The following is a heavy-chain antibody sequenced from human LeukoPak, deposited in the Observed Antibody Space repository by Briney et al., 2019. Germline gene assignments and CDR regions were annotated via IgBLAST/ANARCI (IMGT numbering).Heavy chain of an antibody. J-gene: IGHJ4*02. CDR1: GLTFSTYA. V-gene: IGHV3-64*01. CDR3: ARVDVNKKLYFYDD. D-gene: IGHD2-8*01. Sequence: GGSLRLSCAASGLTFSTYAMHWVRQAPGKGLEYVSAISTNGYNTYYAKSVKGRFSISRDNSKNTLYLQMDNLRLEDMAVYYCARVDVNKKLYFYDDWGQGTLVTVSS. CDR2: ISTNGYNT.